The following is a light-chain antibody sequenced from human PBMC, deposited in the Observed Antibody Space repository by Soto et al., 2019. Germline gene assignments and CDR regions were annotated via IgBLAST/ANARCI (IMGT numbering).Light chain of an antibody. CDR1: SSNIGAGYG. CDR2: ENK. CDR3: QSYDSSLSGYV. J-gene: IGLJ1*01. Sequence: QSVLTQPPSVSEAPGKRVTIPGTGTSSNIGAGYGAHWDQQVQGTAPKLLIYENKNRPSGVPDRFSGSKSGTSASLAITGLQAEDEAEYYCQSYDSSLSGYVFGTGTKLTVL. V-gene: IGLV1-40*01.